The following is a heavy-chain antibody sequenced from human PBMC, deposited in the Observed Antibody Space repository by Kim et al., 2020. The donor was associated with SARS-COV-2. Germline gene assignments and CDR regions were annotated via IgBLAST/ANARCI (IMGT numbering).Heavy chain of an antibody. D-gene: IGHD3-3*01. CDR2: INHSGST. V-gene: IGHV4-34*01. J-gene: IGHJ5*02. CDR3: ARGLSRITIFGVAPRFDP. Sequence: SETLSLTCAVYGGSFSGYYWSWIRQPPGKGLEWIGEINHSGSTNYNPSLKSRVTISVDTSKNQFSLKLSSVTAADTAVYYCARGLSRITIFGVAPRFDPWGQGTLVTVSS. CDR1: GGSFSGYY.